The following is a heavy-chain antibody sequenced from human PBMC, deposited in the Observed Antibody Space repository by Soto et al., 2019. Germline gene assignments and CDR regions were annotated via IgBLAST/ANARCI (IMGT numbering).Heavy chain of an antibody. D-gene: IGHD1-26*01. Sequence: QVLLVQSGAEVKKPGSSVKVSCKVSGGSFRRYAISWVREAPGQGLEWMGGIIPILGSPNYAQKFQDRVTIMADESTSTTYMERSSLRSEDAAFYYWASRERVDAFEIWGQGTMVTVS. CDR3: ASRERVDAFEI. CDR1: GGSFRRYA. J-gene: IGHJ3*02. V-gene: IGHV1-69*01. CDR2: IIPILGSP.